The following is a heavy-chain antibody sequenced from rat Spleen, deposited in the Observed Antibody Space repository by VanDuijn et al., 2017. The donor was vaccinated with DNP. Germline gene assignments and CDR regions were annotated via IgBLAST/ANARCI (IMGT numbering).Heavy chain of an antibody. Sequence: VKLVESGGGLVQPGRSLKLSCAASGFNFNDYWMGWVRQTPGKGLKWIGEINKDSNSIHYSPSLKDRFTISRDNAQNTLYLQMSKLGSEDTAMYYCTQGGRWFTYWGQGTLVTVSS. CDR2: INKDSNSI. CDR3: TQGGRWFTY. CDR1: GFNFNDYW. D-gene: IGHD3-1*01. J-gene: IGHJ3*01. V-gene: IGHV4-2*01.